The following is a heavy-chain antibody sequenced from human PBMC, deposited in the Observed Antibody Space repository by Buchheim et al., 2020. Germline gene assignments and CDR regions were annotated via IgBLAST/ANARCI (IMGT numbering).Heavy chain of an antibody. Sequence: QVQLQESGPGLVKPSETLSLTCTVSGGSVSSGSYYWSWIRQPPGKGLEWIGYIYYSGSTNYNPSLKIRVTISVDTSKNQFSLKLSSGTAADTAVYYCARVGVVVAATINNWFDPWGQGTL. D-gene: IGHD2-15*01. CDR2: IYYSGST. V-gene: IGHV4-61*01. CDR3: ARVGVVVAATINNWFDP. J-gene: IGHJ5*02. CDR1: GGSVSSGSYY.